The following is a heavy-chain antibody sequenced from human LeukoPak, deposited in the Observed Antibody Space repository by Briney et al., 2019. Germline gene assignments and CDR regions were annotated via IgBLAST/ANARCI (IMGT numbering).Heavy chain of an antibody. J-gene: IGHJ4*02. D-gene: IGHD6-19*01. V-gene: IGHV1-2*02. CDR2: IDPNSGGT. CDR3: ARSVAGYSSGWYPLGY. Sequence: ASVKVSCKASGYTFTGYYMHWVRQAPGQGLGWMGWIDPNSGGTNYAQKFQGRVTMTRDTSISTAYMELSRLRSDDTAVYYCARSVAGYSSGWYPLGYWGQGTLVTVSS. CDR1: GYTFTGYY.